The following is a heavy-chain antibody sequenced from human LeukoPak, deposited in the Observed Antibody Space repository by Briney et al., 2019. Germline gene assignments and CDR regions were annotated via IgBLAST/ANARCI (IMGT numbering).Heavy chain of an antibody. J-gene: IGHJ4*02. CDR3: ARASGDSDYFDY. V-gene: IGHV3-53*01. CDR1: GFTDSSNY. Sequence: PGGSLRLSCAASGFTDSSNYMSWVRQAPGKGLEWVSVIYSGGSTYYADSVKGRFTISRDNSKNTLYLQMNSLRAEDTAVYYCARASGDSDYFDYWGQGTLVTVSS. CDR2: IYSGGST. D-gene: IGHD3-10*01.